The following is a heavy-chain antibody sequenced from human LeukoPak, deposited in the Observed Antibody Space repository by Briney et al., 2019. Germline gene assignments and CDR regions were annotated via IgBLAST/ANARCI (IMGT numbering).Heavy chain of an antibody. CDR1: GFTFSSYG. J-gene: IGHJ4*02. D-gene: IGHD3-22*01. CDR3: AKTYYYDSSGYYYFGVFDY. CDR2: ISGSGGST. Sequence: GGSLRLSCAASGFTFSSYGMSWVRQAPGKGLEWVSAISGSGGSTDYADSVKGRSTISRDNSKNTLYLQMKSLRAEDTAVYYCAKTYYYDSSGYYYFGVFDYWGQGTLVTVSS. V-gene: IGHV3-23*01.